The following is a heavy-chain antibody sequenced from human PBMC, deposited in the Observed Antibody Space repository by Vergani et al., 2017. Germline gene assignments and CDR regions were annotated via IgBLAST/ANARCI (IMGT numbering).Heavy chain of an antibody. D-gene: IGHD3-9*01. CDR2: IYYSGST. Sequence: QVQLQQWGAGLLKPSETLSLTCAVYGGSFSGYYWSWIRQHPGKGLEWIGYIYYSGSTYYNPSLKSRVTISVDTSKNQFSLKLSSVTAADTAVYYCARDQDDMLTGYSGGGSNWFDPWGQGTLVTVSS. CDR1: GGSFSGYY. V-gene: IGHV4-34*01. CDR3: ARDQDDMLTGYSGGGSNWFDP. J-gene: IGHJ5*02.